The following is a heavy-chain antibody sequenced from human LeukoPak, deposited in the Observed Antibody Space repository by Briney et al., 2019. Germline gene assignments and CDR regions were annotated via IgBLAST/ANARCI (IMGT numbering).Heavy chain of an antibody. D-gene: IGHD5-12*01. CDR2: IYSGGST. CDR1: GFTVSSNY. V-gene: IGHV3-53*01. J-gene: IGHJ4*02. Sequence: GGALRLSCAASGFTVSSNYMSWVRQAPGKGLEWVSVIYSGGSTYYADSVKGRFTGSRDNSKNTLYLQMNSLRDEDTAVYYCARVGGGYDFGYWGQGTLVTVSS. CDR3: ARVGGGYDFGY.